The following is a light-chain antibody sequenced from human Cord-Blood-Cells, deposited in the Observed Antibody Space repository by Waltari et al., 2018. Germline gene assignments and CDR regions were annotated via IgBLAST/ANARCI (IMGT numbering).Light chain of an antibody. CDR3: QQSYSTSIT. CDR1: QSISSY. Sequence: DIQMTQSPSSLSASVGDRVTITCRASQSISSYLNWYQQKPGTAPKLLIYAASSLQSGVPSRFSGSGSGTDFTLTISSLQPEDFATYYCQQSYSTSITFGQGTRLEIK. V-gene: IGKV1-39*01. J-gene: IGKJ5*01. CDR2: AAS.